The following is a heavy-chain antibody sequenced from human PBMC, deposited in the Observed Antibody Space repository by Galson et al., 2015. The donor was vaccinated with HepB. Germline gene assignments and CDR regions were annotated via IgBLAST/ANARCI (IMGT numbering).Heavy chain of an antibody. CDR1: GYTFTSYD. Sequence: CKASGYTFTSYDINWVRQATGQGLEWMGWMNPNSGNTGYAQKFQGRVTMTRNTSISTAYMELSSLRSEDTAVYYCARAVTTDYYYYYMDVWGKGTTVTVSS. CDR3: ARAVTTDYYYYYMDV. V-gene: IGHV1-8*01. D-gene: IGHD4-17*01. J-gene: IGHJ6*03. CDR2: MNPNSGNT.